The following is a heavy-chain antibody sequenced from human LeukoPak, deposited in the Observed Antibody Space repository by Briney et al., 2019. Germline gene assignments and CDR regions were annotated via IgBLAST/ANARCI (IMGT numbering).Heavy chain of an antibody. V-gene: IGHV3-53*01. CDR1: GFTVSSNY. J-gene: IGHJ4*02. CDR3: ARWDSSGYHKYYFDY. D-gene: IGHD3-22*01. CDR2: IYSGGSA. Sequence: PGGSLRLSCAASGFTVSSNYMNWVRQAPGKGLGWVSIIYSGGSAYYADSVRGRFTISRDNSKNTLYLQMNSLTAEDTAVYYCARWDSSGYHKYYFDYWGQGTLVTVSS.